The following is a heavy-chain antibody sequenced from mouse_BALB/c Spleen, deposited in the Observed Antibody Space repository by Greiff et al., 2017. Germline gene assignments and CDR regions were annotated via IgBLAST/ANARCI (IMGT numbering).Heavy chain of an antibody. CDR2: INSNGGST. V-gene: IGHV5-6-3*01. D-gene: IGHD1-1*01. Sequence: EVKLVESGGGLVQPGGSLKLSCEASGYTFSSYGMSWVRQTPDKRLELVATINSNGGSTYYRDSVKGHVTISRDNAKTTVYLQMSSLTSEDTAMYYCARGYYGSSDYFDYWGQGTTLTVSA. J-gene: IGHJ2*01. CDR1: GYTFSSYG. CDR3: ARGYYGSSDYFDY.